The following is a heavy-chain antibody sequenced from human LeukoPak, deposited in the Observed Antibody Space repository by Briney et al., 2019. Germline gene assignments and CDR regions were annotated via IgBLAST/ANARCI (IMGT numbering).Heavy chain of an antibody. J-gene: IGHJ4*02. CDR1: GSTFTSHW. Sequence: GGSLKISRKGSGSTFTSHWIAWVRQLPGKGLEWMGIIYPGDSDTRYSPSFQGQVTISVDKSISTAYLQWSSLKASDTAMYYCARFVSSDWKGVDYWGQGTLVSVSS. V-gene: IGHV5-51*01. CDR2: IYPGDSDT. D-gene: IGHD6-19*01. CDR3: ARFVSSDWKGVDY.